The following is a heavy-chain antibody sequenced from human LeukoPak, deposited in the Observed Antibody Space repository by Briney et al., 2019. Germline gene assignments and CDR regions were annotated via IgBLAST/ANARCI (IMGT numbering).Heavy chain of an antibody. Sequence: SVKVSCKASGGTFSSYAISWVRQAPGQGLEWMGGIIPIFGTANYAQKFQGRVTITTDESTSTAYMELSSLRSEDTAVYYCARAPWEGHSYGLGWDAFDIWGQGTMVTVSS. V-gene: IGHV1-69*05. CDR2: IIPIFGTA. D-gene: IGHD5-18*01. CDR1: GGTFSSYA. CDR3: ARAPWEGHSYGLGWDAFDI. J-gene: IGHJ3*02.